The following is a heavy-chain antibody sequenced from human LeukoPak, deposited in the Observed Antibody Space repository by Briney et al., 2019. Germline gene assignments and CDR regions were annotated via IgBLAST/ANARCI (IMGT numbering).Heavy chain of an antibody. J-gene: IGHJ6*02. CDR1: GFTFSSYA. CDR2: ISYDGSNK. D-gene: IGHD6-13*01. Sequence: GGSLRLSCAASGFTFSSYAMHWVRQAPGKGLEWVAVISYDGSNKYYADSVKGRFTISRDNSKNTLYLQMNSLRAEDTAVYYCARVLLSSSWSSYYYGMDVWGQGTTVTVSS. CDR3: ARVLLSSSWSSYYYGMDV. V-gene: IGHV3-30-3*01.